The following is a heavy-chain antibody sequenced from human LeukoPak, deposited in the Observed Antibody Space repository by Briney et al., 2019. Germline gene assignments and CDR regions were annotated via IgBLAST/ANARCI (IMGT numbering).Heavy chain of an antibody. J-gene: IGHJ1*01. Sequence: GGSLRLSCAPSGFTFRSYWMHWVRQAPGKGLVWVSRINSDGSSTSYADSVKGRFTISRDSSKNTLYLQMSSLRAEDTAVYYCAKESDDSSGAQHWGQGTLVSVSS. D-gene: IGHD3-22*01. CDR2: INSDGSST. CDR3: AKESDDSSGAQH. V-gene: IGHV3-74*01. CDR1: GFTFRSYW.